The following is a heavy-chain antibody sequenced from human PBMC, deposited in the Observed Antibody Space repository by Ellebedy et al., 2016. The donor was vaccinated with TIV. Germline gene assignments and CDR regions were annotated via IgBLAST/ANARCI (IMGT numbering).Heavy chain of an antibody. D-gene: IGHD3-16*01. CDR1: GFTFSNYY. CDR3: AQRGADC. Sequence: PGGSLRLSCAASGFTFSNYYMTRVRQAPGKGLEWVANIHQDGSDKHYVDSVKGRFTISRDNAKNSLYLQMNSLRAEDTAVYYCAQRGADCWGQGTPVTVSS. V-gene: IGHV3-7*03. J-gene: IGHJ4*02. CDR2: IHQDGSDK.